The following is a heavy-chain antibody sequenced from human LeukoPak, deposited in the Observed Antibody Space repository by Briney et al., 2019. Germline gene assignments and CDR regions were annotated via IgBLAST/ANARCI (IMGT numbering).Heavy chain of an antibody. CDR3: ARDHSSSCQLFDY. CDR2: INPNSGGT. J-gene: IGHJ4*02. D-gene: IGHD6-13*01. Sequence: ASVKVSCKASAYTFTGYYMHWVRQAPGQGLEWMGWINPNSGGTNYAQRFQGRVTMTRDTSISTAYMELRSLRSDDTAVYYCARDHSSSCQLFDYWGQGTLVTVSS. V-gene: IGHV1-2*02. CDR1: AYTFTGYY.